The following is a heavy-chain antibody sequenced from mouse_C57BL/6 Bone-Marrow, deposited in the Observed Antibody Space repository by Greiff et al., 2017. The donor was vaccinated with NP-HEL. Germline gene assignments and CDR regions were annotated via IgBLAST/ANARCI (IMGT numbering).Heavy chain of an antibody. CDR3: ARKDYYGSSYVDWYFDV. D-gene: IGHD1-1*01. J-gene: IGHJ1*03. CDR2: IWSGGST. V-gene: IGHV2-2*01. Sequence: VQLQQSGPGLVQPSQSLSITCTVSGFSLTSYGVHWVRQSPGKGLEWLGVIWSGGSTDYNAAFISRLSISKDNSKSQVFFKMNSLQADDTAIYYGARKDYYGSSYVDWYFDVWGTGTTVTVSS. CDR1: GFSLTSYG.